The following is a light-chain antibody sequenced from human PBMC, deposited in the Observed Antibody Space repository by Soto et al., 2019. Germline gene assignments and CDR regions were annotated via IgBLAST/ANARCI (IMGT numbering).Light chain of an antibody. CDR1: QSVSSY. J-gene: IGKJ4*01. V-gene: IGKV3-11*01. CDR2: DAS. Sequence: EIVLTQSPATLSLSPGERATLSCRASQSVSSYLGWYQQKPGQAPRLLIYDASNRATGIPARFSGSGSGTDFILPISSLEPEDFAVYYCQQRSNWPPTFGGGTKVEIK. CDR3: QQRSNWPPT.